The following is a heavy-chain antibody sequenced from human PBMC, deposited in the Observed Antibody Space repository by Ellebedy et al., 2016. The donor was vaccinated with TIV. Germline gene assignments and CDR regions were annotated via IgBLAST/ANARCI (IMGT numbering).Heavy chain of an antibody. D-gene: IGHD3-10*01. J-gene: IGHJ6*02. CDR2: ILLGGNT. CDR3: ARVDTRGVGNPRRNPSYYYGVDV. Sequence: SETLSLXCAVYGGSFTGYYWAWIRQSPGKGLEYIGEILLGGNTIYNPSLKSRGTISLDTSKNQFSLSLTSVTAADTAVYYCARVDTRGVGNPRRNPSYYYGVDVWGQGTTVIVSS. V-gene: IGHV4-34*12. CDR1: GGSFTGYY.